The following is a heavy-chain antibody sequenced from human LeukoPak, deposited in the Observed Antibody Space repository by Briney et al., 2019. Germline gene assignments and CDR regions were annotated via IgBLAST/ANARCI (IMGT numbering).Heavy chain of an antibody. J-gene: IGHJ4*02. D-gene: IGHD5-24*01. V-gene: IGHV4-34*01. Sequence: SETLSLTCAVYGGSFSGYYWSWIRQPPGKGLEWIGEINHSGSTNYNPSLKSQVTISVDTSKNQFSLKLSSVTAADTAVYYCARVGRDGYNWTFDYWGQGTLVTVSS. CDR1: GGSFSGYY. CDR3: ARVGRDGYNWTFDY. CDR2: INHSGST.